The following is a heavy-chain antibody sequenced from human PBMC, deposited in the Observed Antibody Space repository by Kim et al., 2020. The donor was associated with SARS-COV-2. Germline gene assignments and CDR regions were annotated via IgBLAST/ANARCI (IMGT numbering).Heavy chain of an antibody. CDR2: IIPIFGTA. J-gene: IGHJ6*02. CDR3: AREGGNRDYYYYGMDV. D-gene: IGHD2-15*01. Sequence: SVKVSCKASGGTFSSYAISWVRQAPGQGLEWMGGIIPIFGTANYAQKFQGRVTITADESTSTAYMELSSLRSEDTAVYYCAREGGNRDYYYYGMDVWGQGTTVTVSS. V-gene: IGHV1-69*13. CDR1: GGTFSSYA.